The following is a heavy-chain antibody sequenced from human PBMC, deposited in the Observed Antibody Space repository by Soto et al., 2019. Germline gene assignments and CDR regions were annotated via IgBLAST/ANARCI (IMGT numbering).Heavy chain of an antibody. CDR3: AIPPSHYYYYGMDV. CDR2: IIPIFGTA. Sequence: QVQLVQSGAEVKKPGSSMKVSCKASGGTFSSYDISWVRQAPGQGLEWMGGIIPIFGTADYAQKFQGRVTITADESTSTAYMDLSSLRSEDTAVYYCAIPPSHYYYYGMDVWGQGTTVTVSS. V-gene: IGHV1-69*12. D-gene: IGHD1-26*01. J-gene: IGHJ6*02. CDR1: GGTFSSYD.